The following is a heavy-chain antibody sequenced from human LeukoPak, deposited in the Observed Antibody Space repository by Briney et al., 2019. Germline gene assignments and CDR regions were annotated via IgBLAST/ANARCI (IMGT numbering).Heavy chain of an antibody. J-gene: IGHJ4*02. Sequence: SETLSLTCNVSGGSISSYYWSWIRQPPGKGLEWIGYIYYSGSTNYNPSLKSRVTISVDTSKNQFSLKLSSVTAADTAVYYCARGGDFAQCLVPSFDYWGQGTLVTVSS. V-gene: IGHV4-59*01. D-gene: IGHD6-19*01. CDR3: ARGGDFAQCLVPSFDY. CDR1: GGSISSYY. CDR2: IYYSGST.